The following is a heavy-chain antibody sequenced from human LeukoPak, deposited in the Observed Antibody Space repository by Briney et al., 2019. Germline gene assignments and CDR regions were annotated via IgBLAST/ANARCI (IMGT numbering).Heavy chain of an antibody. V-gene: IGHV1-2*02. Sequence: ASVKVSCKASGYTFTGYYMHWVRQAPGQGLEGMGWINPNSGGTNYAQKFQGRVTMTRDTSISTAYMELSRLRSDDTAVYYCARLWNIVAMSFDYWGQGTLVTVSS. J-gene: IGHJ4*02. CDR3: ARLWNIVAMSFDY. CDR2: INPNSGGT. D-gene: IGHD5-12*01. CDR1: GYTFTGYY.